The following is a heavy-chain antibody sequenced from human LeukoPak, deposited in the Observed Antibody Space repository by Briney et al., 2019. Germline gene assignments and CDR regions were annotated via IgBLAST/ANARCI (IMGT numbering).Heavy chain of an antibody. J-gene: IGHJ6*02. CDR3: ARSGYCSSTSCYRNYYYYGMDV. V-gene: IGHV4-34*01. CDR2: INHSGST. D-gene: IGHD2-2*03. CDR1: GGSFSGYY. Sequence: PSETLSLTCAVYGGSFSGYYWSWIRQPPGKGLEWIGEINHSGSTNYNPSLKSRVTISVDTSKNQFSLKLSSVTAADTAVYYCARSGYCSSTSCYRNYYYYGMDVWGQGTTVTVSS.